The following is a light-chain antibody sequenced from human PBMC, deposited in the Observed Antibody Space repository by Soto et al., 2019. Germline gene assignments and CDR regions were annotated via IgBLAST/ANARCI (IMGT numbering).Light chain of an antibody. CDR1: SSNIGENYV. V-gene: IGLV1-40*01. CDR2: TNI. CDR3: QSYDSSLSGSV. J-gene: IGLJ3*02. Sequence: QSVLTQPPSVSAAPGQRVTISCSGSSSNIGENYVSWYQQLPGKAPKVLIYTNINRPSGVPDRISGSKSGTSASLAITGLQAEDEADYYCQSYDSSLSGSVFGGGTQLTVL.